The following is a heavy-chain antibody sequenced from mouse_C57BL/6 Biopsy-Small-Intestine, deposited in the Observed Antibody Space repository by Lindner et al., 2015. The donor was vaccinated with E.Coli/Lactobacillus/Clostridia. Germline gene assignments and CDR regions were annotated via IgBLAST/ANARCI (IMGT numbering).Heavy chain of an antibody. CDR2: IHPRSDIT. V-gene: IGHV1-81*01. CDR1: GYTFISYG. Sequence: VQLQESGAELARPGTSVKVSCKASGYTFISYGLSWVRQRAGQGLEWIGEIHPRSDITYYNEKFKDKATLTADKSSSTAFMELRSLTSGDSAVYFCARGDSLDYWGQGTTLTVSS. CDR3: ARGDSLDY. J-gene: IGHJ2*01. D-gene: IGHD3-3*01.